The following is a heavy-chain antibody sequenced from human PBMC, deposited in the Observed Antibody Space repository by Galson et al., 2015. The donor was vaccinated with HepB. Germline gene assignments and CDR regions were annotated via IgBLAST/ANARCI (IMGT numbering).Heavy chain of an antibody. J-gene: IGHJ4*02. CDR1: GFTFSDFA. V-gene: IGHV3-30*04. CDR3: ARDGTYYGYYFDY. Sequence: SLRLSCAASGFTFSDFALHWVRQAPGKGLEWVALISYDGSNKYYADSVKGRFTISRDSSKNTLYLQMNSLRSEDTAVYYCARDGTYYGYYFDYWGQGTLVTVSS. CDR2: ISYDGSNK. D-gene: IGHD3-10*01.